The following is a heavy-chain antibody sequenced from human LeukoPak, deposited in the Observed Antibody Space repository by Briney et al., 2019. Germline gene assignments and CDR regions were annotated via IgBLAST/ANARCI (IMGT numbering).Heavy chain of an antibody. Sequence: GGSLRLSCAASGFTFSNYWMTWVRQAPGKGLEWVANIKHDGSEDYYLDSVKGRFTISRDNAKSSLYLQMNSLRAEDTAIYYCARDPYSGSYGDSYYYYMDVWGKGTTVTISS. CDR1: GFTFSNYW. CDR2: IKHDGSED. CDR3: ARDPYSGSYGDSYYYYMDV. V-gene: IGHV3-7*01. D-gene: IGHD1-26*01. J-gene: IGHJ6*03.